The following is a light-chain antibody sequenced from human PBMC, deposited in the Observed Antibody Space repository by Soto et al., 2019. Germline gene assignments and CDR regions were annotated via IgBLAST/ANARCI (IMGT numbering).Light chain of an antibody. CDR2: KVS. V-gene: IGLV2-14*03. Sequence: QSVLTQPASVSGSPGQSSTISCTGTSSDVGHPYNYVSWYQQHPGKAPKLLIFKVSNRPSGISGRFSGSKSGNTASLTISGLQAEDEADYYCMSYIDSTSTHWVLGGGTKLTVL. CDR3: MSYIDSTSTHWV. CDR1: SSDVGHPYNY. J-gene: IGLJ3*02.